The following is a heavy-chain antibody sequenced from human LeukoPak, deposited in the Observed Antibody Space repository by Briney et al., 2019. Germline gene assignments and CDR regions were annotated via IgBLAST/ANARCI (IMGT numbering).Heavy chain of an antibody. D-gene: IGHD2-2*01. CDR3: AKDDIVVVPAAPRWFDP. V-gene: IGHV3-23*01. J-gene: IGHJ5*02. CDR1: GFTFSSYA. Sequence: GGSLRLSCAASGFTFSSYAMSWVRQAPGKGLEWVSAISGSGGSTYYADSVKGRFIISRDNSKNTLYPQMNSLRAEDTAVYYCAKDDIVVVPAAPRWFDPWGQGTLVTVSS. CDR2: ISGSGGST.